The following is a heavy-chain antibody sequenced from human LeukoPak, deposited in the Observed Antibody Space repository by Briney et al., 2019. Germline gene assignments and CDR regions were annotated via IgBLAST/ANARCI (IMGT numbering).Heavy chain of an antibody. CDR2: IQNDEIDK. Sequence: GGSLRLSCAASGFTFSSFGMHWVRQAPGKGLEWVAFIQNDEIDKFYADSVKGRFTISRDNSKNTLYLQMNSLRTEDTAVYYCAKERKLLPFDCWGQGALVTVSS. V-gene: IGHV3-30*02. J-gene: IGHJ4*02. CDR1: GFTFSSFG. CDR3: AKERKLLPFDC. D-gene: IGHD4-23*01.